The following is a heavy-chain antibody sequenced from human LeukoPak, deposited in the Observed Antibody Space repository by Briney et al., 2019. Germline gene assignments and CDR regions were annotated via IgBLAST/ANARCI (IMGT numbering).Heavy chain of an antibody. CDR3: ARVVRGVIITS. CDR1: GFTFSSYA. V-gene: IGHV3-23*01. CDR2: FSATDGGT. D-gene: IGHD3-10*01. Sequence: GGSLRLSCAASGFTFSSYAMTWVRLAPGRGLEWVSAFSATDGGTQYADSVWGRFTISRDNAQNSLYLQMNSLRAEDTAVYYCARVVRGVIITSWGQGTLVTVSS. J-gene: IGHJ4*02.